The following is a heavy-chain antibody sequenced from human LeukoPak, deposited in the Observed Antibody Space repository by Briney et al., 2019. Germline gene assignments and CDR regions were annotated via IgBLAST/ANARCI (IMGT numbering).Heavy chain of an antibody. CDR1: GGTFSSYA. CDR3: ARRRYYYDSSGYPFYYMDV. CDR2: IIPIFGTA. V-gene: IGHV1-69*05. Sequence: ASVKVSCKASGGTFSSYAISWVRQAPGQGLEWVGGIIPIFGTANYAQKFQGRVTITTDESTSTAYMELSSLRSEDTAVYYCARRRYYYDSSGYPFYYMDVWGKGTTDNVSS. D-gene: IGHD3-22*01. J-gene: IGHJ6*03.